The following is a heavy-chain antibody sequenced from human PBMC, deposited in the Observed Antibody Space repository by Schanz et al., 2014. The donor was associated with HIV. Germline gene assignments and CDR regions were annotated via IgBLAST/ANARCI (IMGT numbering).Heavy chain of an antibody. CDR1: GFTFSDYY. J-gene: IGHJ3*02. D-gene: IGHD2-15*01. V-gene: IGHV3-11*01. CDR3: ANLVVAATDDAFDI. CDR2: ISSTGNTI. Sequence: QVQLVESGGGVVQPGRSLRLSCAASGFTFSDYYMSWIRQAPGKGLEWVSYISSTGNTIYYVDSVKGRFTISRDNAKNSLYLQINSLRAEDTAVYYCANLVVAATDDAFDIWGQGTMVTVSS.